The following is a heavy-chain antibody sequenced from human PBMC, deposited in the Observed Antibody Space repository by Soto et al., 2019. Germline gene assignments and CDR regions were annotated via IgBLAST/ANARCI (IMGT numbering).Heavy chain of an antibody. CDR1: GFTFSGSA. D-gene: IGHD4-17*01. CDR3: THYGDPIEDAFDI. J-gene: IGHJ3*02. V-gene: IGHV3-73*02. Sequence: EVQLVESGGGLVQPGGSLKLSCAASGFTFSGSAMHWVRQASGKGLEWVGRIRSKANSYATAYAASVKGRSTISRDDSKNTAYLKMTSLTTEGTAGYYCTHYGDPIEDAFDIWGQGTMVTFSS. CDR2: IRSKANSYAT.